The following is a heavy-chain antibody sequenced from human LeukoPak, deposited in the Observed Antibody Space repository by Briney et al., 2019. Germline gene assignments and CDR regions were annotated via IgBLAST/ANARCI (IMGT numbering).Heavy chain of an antibody. Sequence: GGSLRLSCAASGFTFSSYDMHWVRQAPGKGLEWVSVISSDENNKYYADSVKGRFTVSRDNSKNTLYLQMSSLRPEDTAVYYCAKEGRWLQLGGAFDIWGQGTMVTVSS. CDR1: GFTFSSYD. CDR3: AKEGRWLQLGGAFDI. CDR2: ISSDENNK. J-gene: IGHJ3*02. V-gene: IGHV3-30*18. D-gene: IGHD5-24*01.